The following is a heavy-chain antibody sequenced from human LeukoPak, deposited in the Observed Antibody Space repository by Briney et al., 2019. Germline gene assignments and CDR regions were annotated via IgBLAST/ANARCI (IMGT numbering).Heavy chain of an antibody. CDR1: GFTFSSHW. J-gene: IGHJ3*02. CDR2: ISSSGSTI. CDR3: ARDQGAFDM. Sequence: GGSLRLSCEASGFTFSSHWMHWVRQAPGKGLEWVSYISSSGSTIYYADSVKGRFTISRDNARNSLFLQMNSLRAEDTAVYYCARDQGAFDMWGQGTMVTVSS. V-gene: IGHV3-48*03.